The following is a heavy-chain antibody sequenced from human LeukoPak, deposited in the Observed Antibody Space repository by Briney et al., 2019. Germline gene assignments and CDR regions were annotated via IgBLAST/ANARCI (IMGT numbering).Heavy chain of an antibody. D-gene: IGHD1-26*01. CDR3: ARGEDMGY. J-gene: IGHJ4*02. V-gene: IGHV3-48*01. Sequence: GGSLRLSCAASRFTFSSYSMNWVRQAPGEGLEWVSYISSSSSTIYYADSVKGRFTISRDNAKNSLYLQMDSLRAEDTAVYYCARGEDMGYWGQGTLVTVSS. CDR1: RFTFSSYS. CDR2: ISSSSSTI.